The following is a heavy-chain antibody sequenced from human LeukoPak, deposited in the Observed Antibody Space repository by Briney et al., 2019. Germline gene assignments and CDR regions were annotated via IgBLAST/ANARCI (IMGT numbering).Heavy chain of an antibody. J-gene: IGHJ6*02. CDR2: IYPNSGGT. V-gene: IGHV1-2*02. D-gene: IGHD1-26*01. CDR1: GYTFTGYY. Sequence: ASVKVSCKASGYTFTGYYMHWVRQAPGQGLEWMGWIYPNSGGTNYAQKFQGRVTMTRDTSISTAYMELSRLRSDDTAVYYCARFIVGATTDYYYGMDVWGQGTTVTVSS. CDR3: ARFIVGATTDYYYGMDV.